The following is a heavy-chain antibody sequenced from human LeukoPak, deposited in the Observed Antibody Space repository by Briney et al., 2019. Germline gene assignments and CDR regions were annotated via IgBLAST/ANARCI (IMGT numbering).Heavy chain of an antibody. CDR3: ARARDSSGYFYNLGIFDY. Sequence: GGSLRLSCAASGFTFSSYSMNWVRQAPGKGLEWVSYISSSSSTIYYADSVKGRFTISRDNAKNSLYLQMNSLRAEDTSVYYCARARDSSGYFYNLGIFDYWGQGTLVTVSS. D-gene: IGHD3-22*01. CDR1: GFTFSSYS. CDR2: ISSSSSTI. V-gene: IGHV3-48*04. J-gene: IGHJ4*02.